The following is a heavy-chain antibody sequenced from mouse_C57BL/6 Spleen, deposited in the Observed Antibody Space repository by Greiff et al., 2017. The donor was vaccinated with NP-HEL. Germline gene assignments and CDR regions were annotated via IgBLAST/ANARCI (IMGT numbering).Heavy chain of an antibody. CDR3: ARSGYYDYDYYAMDY. CDR1: GFTFSDYG. V-gene: IGHV5-17*01. Sequence: DVKLVESGGGLVKPGGSLKLSCAASGFTFSDYGMHWVRQAPEKGLEWVAYISSGSSTIYYADTVKGRFTISRDNATNTLFLQMTSLRSEDTAMYYCARSGYYDYDYYAMDYWGQGTSVTVSS. J-gene: IGHJ4*01. D-gene: IGHD2-4*01. CDR2: ISSGSSTI.